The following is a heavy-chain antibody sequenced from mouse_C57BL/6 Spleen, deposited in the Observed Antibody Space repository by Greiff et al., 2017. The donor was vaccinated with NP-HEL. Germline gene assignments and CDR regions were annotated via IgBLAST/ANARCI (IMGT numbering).Heavy chain of an antibody. CDR1: GYAFSSYW. CDR3: ARGDYYGSSSAWFAY. D-gene: IGHD1-1*01. Sequence: VQLQESGAELVKPGASVKISCKASGYAFSSYWMNWVKQRPGKGLEWIGQIYPGDGDTNYNGKFKGKATLTADKSSSTAYMQLSSLTSEDSAVYFCARGDYYGSSSAWFAYWGQRTLVTVSA. CDR2: IYPGDGDT. J-gene: IGHJ3*01. V-gene: IGHV1-80*01.